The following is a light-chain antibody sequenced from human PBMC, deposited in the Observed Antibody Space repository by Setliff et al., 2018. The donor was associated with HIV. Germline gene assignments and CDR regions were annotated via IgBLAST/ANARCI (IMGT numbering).Light chain of an antibody. CDR2: EVT. Sequence: QSALTQPASVSGSPGQSITISCTGNSSNVGKYDFVSWYRQFPGKAPQLTIYEVTKRPSGVSKRFSGSKSGTSASLAITGLQGEDEADYYCQSYDNSLSGSMVFGTGTKVTVL. CDR3: QSYDNSLSGSMV. J-gene: IGLJ1*01. V-gene: IGLV2-14*02. CDR1: SSNVGKYDF.